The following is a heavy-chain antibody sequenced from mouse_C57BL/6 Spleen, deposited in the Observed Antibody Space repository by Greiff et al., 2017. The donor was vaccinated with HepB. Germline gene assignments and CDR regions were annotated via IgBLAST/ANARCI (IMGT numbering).Heavy chain of an antibody. V-gene: IGHV1-52*01. CDR2: IDPSDSET. CDR3: ARYGDWYFDV. J-gene: IGHJ1*03. Sequence: QVQLQQPGAELVRPGSSVKLSCKASGYTFTSYWMHWVKQRPIQGLEWIGNIDPSDSETHYNQKFKNKATLTVDKSSSTAYMQLSSLTSEDSAVYYCARYGDWYFDVWGTGTTVTVSS. CDR1: GYTFTSYW. D-gene: IGHD1-1*02.